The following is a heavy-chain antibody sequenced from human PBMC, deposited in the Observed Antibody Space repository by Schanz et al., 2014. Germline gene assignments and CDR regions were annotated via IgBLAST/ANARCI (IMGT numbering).Heavy chain of an antibody. CDR1: GYTFTFTTYG. Sequence: QVQLVQSGGEVKKPGASVKVSCKASGYTFTFTTYGISWVRQVPGQGLEWMGWINTYNGNTNYAQKFQGRVVMTTDTSTSTAFMELRGLRSDDTAIYYCARVNYRGLGRDYFDPWGQGTLVTVSS. J-gene: IGHJ5*02. D-gene: IGHD1-26*01. V-gene: IGHV1-18*01. CDR3: ARVNYRGLGRDYFDP. CDR2: INTYNGNT.